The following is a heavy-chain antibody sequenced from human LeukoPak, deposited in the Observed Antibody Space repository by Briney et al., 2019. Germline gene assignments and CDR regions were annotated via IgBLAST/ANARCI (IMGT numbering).Heavy chain of an antibody. CDR1: GFTFSNYA. D-gene: IGHD3-10*01. CDR2: IIGSGGDT. Sequence: PGGSLRLSCAASGFTFSNYAMSWVRQAPGKGLEWVSSIIGSGGDTYYADSVKGRFTISRDSSKNTLYLQMNSLRAEDTAVYYCAKDLRTYGSGIYRLPTVIFDYWGQGTLVTVSS. CDR3: AKDLRTYGSGIYRLPTVIFDY. J-gene: IGHJ4*02. V-gene: IGHV3-23*01.